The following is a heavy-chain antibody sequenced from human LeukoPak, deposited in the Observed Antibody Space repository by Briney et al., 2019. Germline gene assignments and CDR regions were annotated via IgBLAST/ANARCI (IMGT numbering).Heavy chain of an antibody. J-gene: IGHJ4*02. CDR1: GFTFSSYA. V-gene: IGHV3-23*01. CDR3: AKVDILTYYYPTGY. Sequence: GGSLRLSCAASGFTFSSYAMSWVRQAPGKGLEWVSAISGSGGSTYYADSLKGRFTISRDNSKNTLYLQMNSLRAEDTAVYYCAKVDILTYYYPTGYWGQGTLVTVSS. CDR2: ISGSGGST. D-gene: IGHD3-22*01.